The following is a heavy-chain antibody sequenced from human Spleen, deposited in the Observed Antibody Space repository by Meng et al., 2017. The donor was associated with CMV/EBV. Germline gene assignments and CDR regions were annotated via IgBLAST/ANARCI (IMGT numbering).Heavy chain of an antibody. V-gene: IGHV3-21*01. Sequence: GESLKISCAASGFTFSSYSMNWVRQAPGKGLEWVSSISSSSSYIYYADSVKGRFTNSRDNAKNSLYLQMNSLRAEDTAVYYCASWTSSTSPRNYWGQGTLVTVSS. CDR1: GFTFSSYS. CDR2: ISSSSSYI. CDR3: ASWTSSTSPRNY. J-gene: IGHJ4*02. D-gene: IGHD2-2*01.